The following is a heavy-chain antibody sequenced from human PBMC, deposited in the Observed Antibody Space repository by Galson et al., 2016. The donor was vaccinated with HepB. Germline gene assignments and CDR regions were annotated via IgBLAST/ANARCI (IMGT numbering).Heavy chain of an antibody. J-gene: IGHJ4*02. CDR2: ISYDGSNT. V-gene: IGHV3-30*18. D-gene: IGHD2-2*01. CDR3: AKDGRIYCSSASCHDHFHY. CDR1: GFTFSSYG. Sequence: SLRLSCAASGFTFSSYGMHWVRQAPGKGLEWVAFISYDGSNTKYADYVKGRFTISRDNSKKTLYLQMNSLRAEDTAVYYCAKDGRIYCSSASCHDHFHYWGQGTLVTVSS.